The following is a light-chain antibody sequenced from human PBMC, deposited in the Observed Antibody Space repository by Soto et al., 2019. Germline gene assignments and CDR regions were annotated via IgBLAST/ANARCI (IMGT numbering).Light chain of an antibody. Sequence: QSVLTQPPSASGSPGQSVTISCTGTSGDIGTYDYVSWYQQHPGKAPKLMIYQVSQRPSGVPDRFSGSKSGSTASLTVSGLQAEDEAYYYCNSYAGSNNVVFGGGTKVTVL. CDR1: SGDIGTYDY. J-gene: IGLJ3*02. V-gene: IGLV2-8*01. CDR2: QVS. CDR3: NSYAGSNNVV.